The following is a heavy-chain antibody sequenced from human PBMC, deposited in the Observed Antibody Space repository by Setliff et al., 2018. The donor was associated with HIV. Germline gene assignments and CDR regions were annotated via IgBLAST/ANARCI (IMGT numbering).Heavy chain of an antibody. CDR3: VGIYADYSYYLDV. J-gene: IGHJ6*03. CDR2: IYASGNT. V-gene: IGHV4-61*02. Sequence: KTSETLSLTCTVSGGFINSANYYWSWIRLPAGKGLEWVGRIYASGNTNYNPSLQSRVTILIDPSKNQFSPRLSSVTAADTAIYYCVGIYADYSYYLDVWGKGTTVTVSS. CDR1: GGFINSANYY. D-gene: IGHD4-17*01.